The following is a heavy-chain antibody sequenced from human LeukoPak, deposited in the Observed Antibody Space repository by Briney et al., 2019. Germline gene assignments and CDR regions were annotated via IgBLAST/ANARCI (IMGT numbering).Heavy chain of an antibody. Sequence: RASVKVSCKASGGTFSSYAISWVRQAPGQGLEWMGGIIPIFGTANYAQKFQGRVTITADESTSTAYMELSSLRSEGTAVYYCARAGKPGTTGTTGFDYWGQGTLVTVSS. CDR3: ARAGKPGTTGTTGFDY. V-gene: IGHV1-69*01. J-gene: IGHJ4*02. CDR2: IIPIFGTA. CDR1: GGTFSSYA. D-gene: IGHD1-1*01.